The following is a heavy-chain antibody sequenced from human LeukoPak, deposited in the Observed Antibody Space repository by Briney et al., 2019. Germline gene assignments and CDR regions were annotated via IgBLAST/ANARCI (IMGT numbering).Heavy chain of an antibody. V-gene: IGHV3-48*01. Sequence: GGSLRLSCAASEFTFSSYNMNWVRQAPGKGLEWVSYISSSSNSMYYADSVKGRFTISRDNAKNSLYLQMNSLRAEDTAVYYCARGCNRTYCYDYWGQGTLVTVSS. D-gene: IGHD2/OR15-2a*01. CDR3: ARGCNRTYCYDY. CDR1: EFTFSSYN. CDR2: ISSSSNSM. J-gene: IGHJ4*02.